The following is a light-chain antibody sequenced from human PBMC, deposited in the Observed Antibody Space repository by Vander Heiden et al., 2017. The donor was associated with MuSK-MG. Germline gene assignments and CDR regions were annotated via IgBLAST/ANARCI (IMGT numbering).Light chain of an antibody. V-gene: IGKV1-27*01. Sequence: DIQMTQSPSSLSASVGDRVTITCRASQGIRNYLAWYQQKPGRGPKLLIYGASTLQSGVPSRFSGSGYGTEFTLTISSLQPEDVATYYCQKYNSNPPWTFGQRTKVEIK. J-gene: IGKJ1*01. CDR2: GAS. CDR1: QGIRNY. CDR3: QKYNSNPPWT.